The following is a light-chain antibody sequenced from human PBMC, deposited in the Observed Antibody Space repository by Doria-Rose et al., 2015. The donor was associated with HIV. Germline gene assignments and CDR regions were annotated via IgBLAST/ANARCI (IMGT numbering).Light chain of an antibody. J-gene: IGKJ1*01. CDR3: HQYGTSWT. CDR1: QSFSSTY. CDR2: DGS. V-gene: IGKV3-20*01. Sequence: TLSCRASQSFSSTYLAWYQQKPGQAPSLLIYDGSTRATGIPDRFSASGSGTDFTLTINRLEPEDFALYYCHQYGTSWTFGQGTKVE.